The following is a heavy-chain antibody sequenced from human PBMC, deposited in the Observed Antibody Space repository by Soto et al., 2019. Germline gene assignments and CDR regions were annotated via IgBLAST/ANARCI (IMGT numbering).Heavy chain of an antibody. CDR2: ISSSSSTI. J-gene: IGHJ5*02. CDR3: ARGVLSITIFGVVLHDMYNRFDP. Sequence: GGSLRLSCAASGFTFSSYSMNWVRQAPGKGLEWVSYISSSSSTIYYADSVKGRFTISRDNAKNSLYLQMNSLRDEDTAVYYCARGVLSITIFGVVLHDMYNRFDPWGQGTLVTVSS. CDR1: GFTFSSYS. D-gene: IGHD3-3*01. V-gene: IGHV3-48*02.